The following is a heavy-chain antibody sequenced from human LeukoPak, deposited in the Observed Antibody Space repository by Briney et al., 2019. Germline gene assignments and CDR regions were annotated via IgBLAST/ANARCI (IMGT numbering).Heavy chain of an antibody. D-gene: IGHD1-26*01. J-gene: IGHJ6*03. V-gene: IGHV3-48*03. Sequence: PGGSLRLSCAASGLTFSSYEMNWVRQAPGKGLEWVSYISSSGSTIYYADSVKGRFTISRDNAKNSLFLQMNSLRAEDTAVYFCARATWDPNYYYYMDVWGKGTTVTISS. CDR2: ISSSGSTI. CDR3: ARATWDPNYYYYMDV. CDR1: GLTFSSYE.